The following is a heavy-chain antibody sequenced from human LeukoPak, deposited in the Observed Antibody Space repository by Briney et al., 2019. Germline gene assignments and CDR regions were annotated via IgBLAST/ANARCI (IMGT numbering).Heavy chain of an antibody. D-gene: IGHD2-15*01. CDR3: ARDFGYCTGGNCYSPPPY. V-gene: IGHV1-2*02. CDR1: GYTFTDYY. J-gene: IGHJ4*02. CDR2: INPKSGGT. Sequence: ASVKVSCKASGYTFTDYYIHWVRQAPGQGLEWMGWINPKSGGTNYAQKFQGGVTMTRDTSISTAYMELSRLRSDDTAVFYCARDFGYCTGGNCYSPPPYWGQGTLVTVSS.